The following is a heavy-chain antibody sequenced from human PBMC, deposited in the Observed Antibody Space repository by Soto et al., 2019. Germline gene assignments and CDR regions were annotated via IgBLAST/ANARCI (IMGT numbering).Heavy chain of an antibody. J-gene: IGHJ6*02. D-gene: IGHD6-13*01. Sequence: PGGSLRLSCAASGFTISSYAMHWVRQAPGKGLEWVAVISYDGSNKYYADSVKGRFTISRDNSKNTLYLQMNSLRAEDTAVYYCARDGVAAAHSYYYYGMDVWGQGTTVTVSS. CDR1: GFTISSYA. V-gene: IGHV3-30-3*01. CDR2: ISYDGSNK. CDR3: ARDGVAAAHSYYYYGMDV.